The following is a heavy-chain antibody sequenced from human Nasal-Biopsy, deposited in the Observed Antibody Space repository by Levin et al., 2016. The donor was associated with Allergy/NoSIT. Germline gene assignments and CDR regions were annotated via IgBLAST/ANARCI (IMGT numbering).Heavy chain of an antibody. J-gene: IGHJ4*02. CDR1: GFSISTFA. CDR2: ISGSGNKT. CDR3: AKGFVVTSPPL. D-gene: IGHD2-15*01. Sequence: GGSLRLSCAASGFSISTFAMSWVRQAPGKGLEWVSIISGSGNKTFYADSVKGRFTISRDNSKNTLYMHLNSLRTEDTAFYYCAKGFVVTSPPLWGQGTLITVSS. V-gene: IGHV3-23*01.